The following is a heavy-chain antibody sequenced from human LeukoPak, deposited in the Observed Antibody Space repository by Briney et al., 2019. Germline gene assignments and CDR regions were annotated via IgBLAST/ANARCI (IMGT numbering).Heavy chain of an antibody. J-gene: IGHJ6*03. V-gene: IGHV3-48*03. D-gene: IGHD3-10*01. CDR1: GFTFSSYE. Sequence: GSLRLSCAASGFTFSSYEMNWVRQAPGKGLEWVSYISSSGSTICYADSVKGRFTISRDNAKNSLYLQMNSLRAEDTAVYYCARGPGFGELSKKYYYYYMDVWGKGTTVTISS. CDR3: ARGPGFGELSKKYYYYYMDV. CDR2: ISSSGSTI.